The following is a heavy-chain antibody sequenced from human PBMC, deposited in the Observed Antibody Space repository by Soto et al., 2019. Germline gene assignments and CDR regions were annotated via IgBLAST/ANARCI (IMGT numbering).Heavy chain of an antibody. CDR1: GFTFSSYW. J-gene: IGHJ4*02. Sequence: EVQLVESGGGLVQPGGSLRLSCAASGFTFSSYWMHWVRQAPGKGLVWVSRINSDGSSTSYADSVKGRFTISRDNAKNTVYLQVNSLRPEATAVYYCARTSLVVPAATREDYWGQGTLVTVSS. V-gene: IGHV3-74*01. CDR2: INSDGSST. CDR3: ARTSLVVPAATREDY. D-gene: IGHD2-15*01.